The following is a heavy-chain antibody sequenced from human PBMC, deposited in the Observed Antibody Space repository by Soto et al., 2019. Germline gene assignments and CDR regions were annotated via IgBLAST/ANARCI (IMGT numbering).Heavy chain of an antibody. V-gene: IGHV3-21*01. CDR1: GFTFSSYS. CDR3: ASRYDYIWGSYRHDAFDI. J-gene: IGHJ3*02. CDR2: ISSSSSYI. Sequence: EVQLVESGGGLVKPGGSLRLSCAASGFTFSSYSMNWVRQAPGKGLEWVSSISSSSSYIYYADSVKGRFTISRDNAKNSLYLQMNSLGAEDTAVYYCASRYDYIWGSYRHDAFDIWGQGTMVTVSS. D-gene: IGHD3-16*02.